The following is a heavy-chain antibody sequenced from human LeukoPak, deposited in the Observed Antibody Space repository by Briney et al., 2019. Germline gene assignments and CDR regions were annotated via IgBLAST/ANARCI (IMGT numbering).Heavy chain of an antibody. V-gene: IGHV3-7*02. Sequence: GGSLRLSCAASGFTFSNYWMGWVRQAPGKGLEWVANINQDGSGKYYVDSVKGRFTISRDNAKNSLYLQMNSLRAEDTAVYYCASLRWDIMVVSSAPERKLYGGQGTLVTVSS. J-gene: IGHJ4*02. D-gene: IGHD3-10*01. CDR2: INQDGSGK. CDR3: ASLRWDIMVVSSAPERKLY. CDR1: GFTFSNYW.